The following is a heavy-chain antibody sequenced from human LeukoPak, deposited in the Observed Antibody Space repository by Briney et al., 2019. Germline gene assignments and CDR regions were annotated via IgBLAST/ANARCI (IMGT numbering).Heavy chain of an antibody. D-gene: IGHD5-18*01. CDR1: GFTFSSYS. CDR3: ARDSSIQSLDP. Sequence: GGSLRLSCAASGFTFSSYSMNWVRQAPGNGLEWVSSITSSSTYIYYADSVKGRFTISRDNAKNSLYLQMNSLRAEDTAVYYCARDSSIQSLDPWGQGTLVTVSS. V-gene: IGHV3-21*01. CDR2: ITSSSTYI. J-gene: IGHJ5*02.